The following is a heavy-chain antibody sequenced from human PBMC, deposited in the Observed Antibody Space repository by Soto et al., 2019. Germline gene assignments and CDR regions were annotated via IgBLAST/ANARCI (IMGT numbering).Heavy chain of an antibody. CDR1: GFTFSDYG. CDR2: IWYDGSNQ. J-gene: IGHJ6*02. CDR3: ARIGPGERTSHYYAMDV. D-gene: IGHD1-1*01. Sequence: GGSLRLSCAASGFTFSDYGMHWVRQAPGKGLEWVAIIWYDGSNQYYVDSVKGRFTISRDNFKNTLYLQMNGLRAEDTAVYFCARIGPGERTSHYYAMDVWGQGTTVSVSS. V-gene: IGHV3-33*01.